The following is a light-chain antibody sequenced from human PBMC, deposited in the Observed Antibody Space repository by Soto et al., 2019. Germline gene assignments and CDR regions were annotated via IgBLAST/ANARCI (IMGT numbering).Light chain of an antibody. J-gene: IGKJ1*01. CDR3: QEYGTSRT. CDR1: QSGSSSF. CDR2: ATS. Sequence: QSPGTLSLSPGGRATLSCRASQSGSSSFLAGYQQSPGHAPRLLIYATSNTAPAIPDRFSGSGSGTHSTLPINRLEPEDFGVYYCQEYGTSRTFGQGTKVDIK. V-gene: IGKV3-20*01.